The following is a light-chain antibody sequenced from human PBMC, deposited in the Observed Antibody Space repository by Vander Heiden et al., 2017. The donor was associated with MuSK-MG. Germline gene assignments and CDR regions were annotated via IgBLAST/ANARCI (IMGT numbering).Light chain of an antibody. CDR2: KDT. Sequence: SYELTQPPSVSVSPGQTARITCSGDALPNQYAYWYQQKPGQAPVLVIYKDTERPSGIPARFSGSSSGTTVTLTISGVQAEDEADYYCQSADTSGVLFGGGTKLTVL. CDR1: ALPNQY. J-gene: IGLJ2*01. CDR3: QSADTSGVL. V-gene: IGLV3-25*03.